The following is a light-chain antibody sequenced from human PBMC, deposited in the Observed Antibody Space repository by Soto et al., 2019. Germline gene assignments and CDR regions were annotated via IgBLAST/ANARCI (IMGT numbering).Light chain of an antibody. CDR2: DVN. J-gene: IGLJ3*02. V-gene: IGLV2-11*01. Sequence: QSALTQPRSVSGSPGQSVTISCTGTSNDVGGYNYVSWYQQHPGKAPKLLISDVNKRPSGVPDRFSGSKSGNTASLIISGLQAEDEAHYYCCSYAGSSTWVFGGGTKLTVL. CDR1: SNDVGGYNY. CDR3: CSYAGSSTWV.